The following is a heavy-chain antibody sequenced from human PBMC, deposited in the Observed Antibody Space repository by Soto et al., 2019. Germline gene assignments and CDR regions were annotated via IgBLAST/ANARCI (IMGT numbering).Heavy chain of an antibody. J-gene: IGHJ4*02. Sequence: GGSLRLSCAASGFTFSNAWMSWVRQAPGKGLEWAGRIKSKTDGGTTDYAAPVKGRFTISRDDSKNMVFLQMNSLKIEDTAVYYCTTDDPINRNWGQGTLVTVSS. V-gene: IGHV3-15*01. CDR3: TTDDPINRN. CDR1: GFTFSNAW. CDR2: IKSKTDGGTT.